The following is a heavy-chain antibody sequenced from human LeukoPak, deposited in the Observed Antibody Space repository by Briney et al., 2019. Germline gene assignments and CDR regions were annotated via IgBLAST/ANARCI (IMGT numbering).Heavy chain of an antibody. J-gene: IGHJ4*02. CDR2: FDPEDGET. CDR1: GYTLTELS. CDR3: RQNGGSSWYYFDY. Sequence: EASVKVSCKVSGYTLTELSMHWVRQAPGKGLEWMGGFDPEDGETIYAQKFQGRVTMTEDTSTDTAYMELSSLRSEDTAVYYCRQNGGSSWYYFDYWGQGTLVTVSS. V-gene: IGHV1-24*01. D-gene: IGHD6-13*01.